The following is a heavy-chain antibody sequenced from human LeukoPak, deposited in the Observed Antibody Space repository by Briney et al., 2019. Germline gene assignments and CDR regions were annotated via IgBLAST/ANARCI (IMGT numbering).Heavy chain of an antibody. CDR3: VGGIGWQPDY. V-gene: IGHV3-7*03. CDR1: PGITFSDYW. Sequence: PGRSLRLSCAASPGITFSDYWMNWVRQAPGLGLEWVAIIRQGGHEKLYLGSVKGRFTISRDNAKSSVYLQINSLRAEDTAVYYCVGGIGWQPDYWGQGTLVTVSS. D-gene: IGHD6-19*01. J-gene: IGHJ4*02. CDR2: IRQGGHEK.